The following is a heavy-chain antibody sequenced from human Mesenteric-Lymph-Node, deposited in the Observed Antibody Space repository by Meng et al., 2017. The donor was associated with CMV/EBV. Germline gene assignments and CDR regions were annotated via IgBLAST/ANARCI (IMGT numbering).Heavy chain of an antibody. CDR1: GFTLSSYT. CDR2: ISSTSFYI. CDR3: ARDPRYGAGTYLGVISLGIDY. D-gene: IGHD3-10*01. J-gene: IGHJ4*02. V-gene: IGHV3-21*06. Sequence: GESLKISCAASGFTLSSYTMNWVRQAPGKGLEWVASISSTSFYIYYADSVKGRFTISRDNAKNSLHLQMDSLSVDDTAVYYCARDPRYGAGTYLGVISLGIDYWGQGTLVTVSS.